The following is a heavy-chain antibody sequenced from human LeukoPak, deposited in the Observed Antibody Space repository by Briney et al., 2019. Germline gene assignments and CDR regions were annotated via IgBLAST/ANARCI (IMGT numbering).Heavy chain of an antibody. CDR1: GYTHTCYD. Sequence: ASVKDSCKASGYTHTCYDINWVGQATGQGLEWMVCMNPNSGNTGYAHKFQGRVTMTRNTSISTAYMELSSLRSEDTAVYYGARGLAEVLWFVEYGTNDYYYGMDVWGRGTTVTVSS. J-gene: IGHJ6*02. CDR3: ARGLAEVLWFVEYGTNDYYYGMDV. CDR2: MNPNSGNT. D-gene: IGHD3-10*01. V-gene: IGHV1-8*01.